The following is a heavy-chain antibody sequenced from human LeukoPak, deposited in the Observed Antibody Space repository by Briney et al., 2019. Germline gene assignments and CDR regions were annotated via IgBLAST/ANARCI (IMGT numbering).Heavy chain of an antibody. D-gene: IGHD6-19*01. Sequence: ETLSLTCAVYGGSFSGYYWSWVRQAPGKGLEWVSAISGSGGSTYYADSVKGRFTISRDNSKNTLYLQMNSLRAEDTAVYYCAKDSIAVAGMSFFGYWGQGTLVTVSS. CDR2: ISGSGGST. CDR1: GGSFSGYY. CDR3: AKDSIAVAGMSFFGY. J-gene: IGHJ4*02. V-gene: IGHV3-23*01.